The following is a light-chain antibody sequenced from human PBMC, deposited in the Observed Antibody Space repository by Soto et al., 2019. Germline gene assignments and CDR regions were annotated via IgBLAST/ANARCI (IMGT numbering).Light chain of an antibody. V-gene: IGKV3-20*01. J-gene: IGKJ1*01. CDR3: QKYGSTPRK. CDR1: QSVSSSY. Sequence: ETVLAQSPVSLSLSPGDRATLSWSASQSVSSSYLAWYQQKPGQAPRLLIYDASRRATGIPDRFSGSGSGTAFTLTISRLEPEDFAVYYCQKYGSTPRKFGQGTKVDIK. CDR2: DAS.